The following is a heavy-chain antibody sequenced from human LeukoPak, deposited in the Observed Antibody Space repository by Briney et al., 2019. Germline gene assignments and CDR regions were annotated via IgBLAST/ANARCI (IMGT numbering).Heavy chain of an antibody. CDR2: IGPHSTFT. V-gene: IGHV1-2*02. CDR1: GFTFTDHY. D-gene: IGHD2/OR15-2a*01. Sequence: ASMKVSCKSSGFTFTDHYIHWVRRGPGQGLEWMGYIGPHSTFTSSPQEFQGRVTMTRGASMSTAYMELTRLTSDDTAVYYCVREGEGPLSKDFDYWGQGTLVTVSS. J-gene: IGHJ4*02. CDR3: VREGEGPLSKDFDY.